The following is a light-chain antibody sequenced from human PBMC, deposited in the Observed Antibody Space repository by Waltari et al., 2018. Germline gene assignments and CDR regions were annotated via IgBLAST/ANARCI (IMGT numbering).Light chain of an antibody. CDR1: SSDVGGYNY. V-gene: IGLV2-23*02. CDR2: DVS. Sequence: QSALTQPASVSGSPGQSITISCTGTSSDVGGYNYVSWYQQHPGKAPKLMIYDVSKRPSGVSTRCSGSKSANPSSLTISGLQAEDEADYYCCSYAGSSTYVFGTGTKVTV. CDR3: CSYAGSSTYV. J-gene: IGLJ1*01.